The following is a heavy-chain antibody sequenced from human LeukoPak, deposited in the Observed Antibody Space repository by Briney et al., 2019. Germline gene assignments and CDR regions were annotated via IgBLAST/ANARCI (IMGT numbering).Heavy chain of an antibody. Sequence: GGSLRLSCAASGFTFSSYSMNWVRQAPGKGLEWVSSISSSSSYIYYADSVKGRFTISRDNAKNSLYLQMNSLRAEDTAVYYCARDNSVVVTAIGVYWGQGTLVTVSS. CDR3: ARDNSVVVTAIGVY. CDR2: ISSSSSYI. CDR1: GFTFSSYS. V-gene: IGHV3-21*01. J-gene: IGHJ4*02. D-gene: IGHD2-21*02.